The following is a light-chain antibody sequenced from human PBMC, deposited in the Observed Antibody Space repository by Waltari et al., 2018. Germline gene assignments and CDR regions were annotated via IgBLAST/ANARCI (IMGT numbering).Light chain of an antibody. CDR2: GAS. J-gene: IGKJ2*02. V-gene: IGKV3-15*01. CDR1: QSISNN. CDR3: QQYNTWPPST. Sequence: EIVMTQSPAALSVSPGERATLSCRASQSISNNLALYQHKPGQPPRLLISGASTRATGVPARFSGSGSGTEFTLTISSLQSEDSAIYFCQQYNTWPPSTFGQGTKLEIK.